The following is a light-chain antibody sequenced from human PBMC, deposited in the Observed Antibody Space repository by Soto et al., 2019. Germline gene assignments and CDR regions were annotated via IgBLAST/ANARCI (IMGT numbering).Light chain of an antibody. CDR1: SSDVGGYNL. CDR2: EVS. Sequence: QSVLTQPASVSGSPGQSITISCTGTSSDVGGYNLVSWYQQHPGKAPKLMIYEVSKRPSGVSNRFSGSKSGNTASLTISGLQAEDEADYYCTSYAGTYSFFYVFGTGTKVTVL. J-gene: IGLJ1*01. CDR3: TSYAGTYSFFYV. V-gene: IGLV2-23*02.